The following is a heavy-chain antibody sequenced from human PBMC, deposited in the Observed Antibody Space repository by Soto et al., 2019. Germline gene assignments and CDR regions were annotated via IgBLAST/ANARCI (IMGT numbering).Heavy chain of an antibody. V-gene: IGHV1-18*01. CDR2: ISAYKGNT. J-gene: IGHJ5*02. D-gene: IGHD5-12*01. CDR3: ARVNSGYDLSNPEWNYFDP. Sequence: QVQLVQSGAEVKKPGASVKVSCKASGYTFTSYAISWVRQAPGQGLEWMGWISAYKGNTNYAQKLQGRVTMTTDTSMSTVYMELRSLRSDDTAVYYCARVNSGYDLSNPEWNYFDPWGQGTLVTVSS. CDR1: GYTFTSYA.